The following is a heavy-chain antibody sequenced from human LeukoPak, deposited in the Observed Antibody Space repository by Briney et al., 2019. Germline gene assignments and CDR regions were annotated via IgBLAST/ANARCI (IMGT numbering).Heavy chain of an antibody. V-gene: IGHV1-2*06. D-gene: IGHD3-3*01. CDR3: ARDGPFWSGYYTSEPLDY. J-gene: IGHJ4*02. Sequence: ASVKVSCKASGYTFTGYYMHWVRQAPGQGLEWMGRINPNSGGTNYAQELQGRVTMTTDTSTSTAYMELRSLRSDDTAVYYCARDGPFWSGYYTSEPLDYWGQGTLVTVSS. CDR1: GYTFTGYY. CDR2: INPNSGGT.